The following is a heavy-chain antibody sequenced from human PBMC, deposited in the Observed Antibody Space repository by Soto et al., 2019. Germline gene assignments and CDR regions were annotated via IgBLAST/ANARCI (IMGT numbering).Heavy chain of an antibody. V-gene: IGHV4-59*01. J-gene: IGHJ4*02. CDR3: ARTSPVAGGFDY. CDR2: IYYTT. Sequence: QVQLQESGPGLVKPSETLSLTCTVSGGSISNYYWRWIRQAPGKRLEWIGYIYYTTIYNPSIKSRVTISADTSKNQISLKLTSVTAADTAVYYCARTSPVAGGFDYWGQGILVTVSA. D-gene: IGHD6-19*01. CDR1: GGSISNYY.